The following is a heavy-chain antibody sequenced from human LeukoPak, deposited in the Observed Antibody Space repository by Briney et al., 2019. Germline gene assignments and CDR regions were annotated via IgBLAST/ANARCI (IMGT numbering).Heavy chain of an antibody. CDR1: GFPFSSYG. D-gene: IGHD6-13*01. CDR2: LSYDGSNE. J-gene: IGHJ4*02. V-gene: IGHV3-30*03. CDR3: ARGGSSGAGDDFDY. Sequence: PGRSLRLSCAASGFPFSSYGMHWVRQAPGKGLEWVAVLSYDGSNEYYADSVKGRFTISRDNSKNTLYLQMNSLRAEDTAVYYCARGGSSGAGDDFDYWGQGTLVTVSS.